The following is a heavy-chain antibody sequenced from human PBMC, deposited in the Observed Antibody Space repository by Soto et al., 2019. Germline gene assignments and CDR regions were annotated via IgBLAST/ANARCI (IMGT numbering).Heavy chain of an antibody. CDR1: GGTVSSYA. Sequence: QGKLVQSGAEVKKPGSSVKVSCKASGGTVSSYAISWVRQAPGQGLEWMGGIIPIFGTANYAQKFQGRVTITADESTSTAYMELSSLSSEDTAVYYCARGGYSSSWYRYYGMDVWGQGTTVTVSS. D-gene: IGHD6-13*01. J-gene: IGHJ6*02. CDR2: IIPIFGTA. CDR3: ARGGYSSSWYRYYGMDV. V-gene: IGHV1-69*01.